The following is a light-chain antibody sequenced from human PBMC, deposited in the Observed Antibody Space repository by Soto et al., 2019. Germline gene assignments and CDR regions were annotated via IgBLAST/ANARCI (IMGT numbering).Light chain of an antibody. J-gene: IGKJ4*01. CDR1: QSVFNNY. V-gene: IGKV3-20*01. Sequence: EIVLTQSPGTLSLSPGGRATLSCRASQSVFNNYLAWYQQRPGQAPRLLVYGASNRAPGIPDRFSGSGSGTDFTLTINRLEPEDFAVYYYQHYSISPLTFGGGTKVEIK. CDR2: GAS. CDR3: QHYSISPLT.